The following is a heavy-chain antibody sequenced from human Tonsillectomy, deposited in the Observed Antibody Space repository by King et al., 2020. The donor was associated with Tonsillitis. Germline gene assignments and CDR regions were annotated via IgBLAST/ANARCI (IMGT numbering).Heavy chain of an antibody. CDR1: GYTFTSYA. D-gene: IGHD3-10*01. CDR3: ARVNALWFGELLF. J-gene: IGHJ4*02. CDR2: INAGNGNT. V-gene: IGHV1-3*01. Sequence: AQLVQSGAEVKKPGASVKVSCKASGYTFTSYAMHWVRQAPGQRLEWMGWINAGNGNTKYSQKFQGRVTITRDTSKSTDYMELSSLRSEDTAVYYCARVNALWFGELLFWGQGTLVTVSS.